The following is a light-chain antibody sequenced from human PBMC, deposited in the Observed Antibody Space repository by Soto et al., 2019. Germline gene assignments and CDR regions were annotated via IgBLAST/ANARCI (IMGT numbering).Light chain of an antibody. V-gene: IGLV1-40*01. CDR3: QSYDISLRGNV. Sequence: QSVLTQPPSVSGAPGQRVIMSCTGSSSNIGAGFDVHWYQQLPGSAPTLLIYGNTNRSTGVPDRFSGSKGGTSASLTITGLQADDEADYYCQSYDISLRGNVFGPGTKVTVL. CDR1: SSNIGAGFD. J-gene: IGLJ1*01. CDR2: GNT.